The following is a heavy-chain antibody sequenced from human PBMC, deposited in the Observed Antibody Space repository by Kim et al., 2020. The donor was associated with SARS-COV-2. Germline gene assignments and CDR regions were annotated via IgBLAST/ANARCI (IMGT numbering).Heavy chain of an antibody. J-gene: IGHJ4*02. CDR1: GFTFDDYA. V-gene: IGHV3-9*01. D-gene: IGHD3-10*01. Sequence: GGSMRLSCAASGFTFDDYAMHWVRQAPGKGLEWVSGISWNSGIIGYAASVKVRFTISRDNDKNSLYLQMNSLRAEDKALYYCAKSGELLSWLGAALDYWGQGTLVTVSS. CDR3: AKSGELLSWLGAALDY. CDR2: ISWNSGII.